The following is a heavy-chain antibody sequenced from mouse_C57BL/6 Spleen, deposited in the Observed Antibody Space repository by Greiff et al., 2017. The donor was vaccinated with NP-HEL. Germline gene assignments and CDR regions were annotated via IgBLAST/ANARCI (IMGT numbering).Heavy chain of an antibody. CDR3: ARQGTTLYYFDY. D-gene: IGHD5-5*01. J-gene: IGHJ2*01. Sequence: EVKLVESGGGLVKPGGSLTLSCAASGFTFSDYGMHWVRQAPEKGLEWVAYISRGSSTLYYAATITGRFTITRDHAKNTMFLQMTSLRYEDTDMYYCARQGTTLYYFDYWGQGTTLTVSS. V-gene: IGHV5-17*01. CDR1: GFTFSDYG. CDR2: ISRGSSTL.